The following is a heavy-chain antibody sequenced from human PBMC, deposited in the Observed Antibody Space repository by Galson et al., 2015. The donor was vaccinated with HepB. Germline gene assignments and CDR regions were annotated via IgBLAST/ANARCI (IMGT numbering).Heavy chain of an antibody. D-gene: IGHD2-21*01. CDR3: ARWNPHGGDLDY. Sequence: SLRLSCAASGFIFTSYGMHWVRQAPGKGLEWVAVISHDGRNEDYAESVKGRFTISRDNSKNTVFLQMNSLSGEDTAVYYCARWNPHGGDLDYWGQGTLVTVSS. J-gene: IGHJ4*03. CDR1: GFIFTSYG. V-gene: IGHV3-30*03. CDR2: ISHDGRNE.